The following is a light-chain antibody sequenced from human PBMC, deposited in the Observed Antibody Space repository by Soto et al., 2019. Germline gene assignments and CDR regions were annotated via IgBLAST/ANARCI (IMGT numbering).Light chain of an antibody. CDR2: DAS. CDR1: RDISNS. J-gene: IGKJ5*01. CDR3: QQYRNLPIT. Sequence: DIQMTQSPSSLSASVGDRVTITCQASRDISNSLNWYQQKPGKAPKLLIYDASNLETGVPSRFSGSESGTEFTFTISSLQPEDIATYYCQQYRNLPITFGQGTRLEIK. V-gene: IGKV1-33*01.